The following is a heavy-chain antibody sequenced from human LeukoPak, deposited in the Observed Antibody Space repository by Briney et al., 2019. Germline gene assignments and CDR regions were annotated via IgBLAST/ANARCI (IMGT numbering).Heavy chain of an antibody. J-gene: IGHJ6*02. V-gene: IGHV3-30*18. CDR1: GFTFSSYG. D-gene: IGHD3-3*01. Sequence: GGSLRLSCAASGFTFSSYGMHWVRQAPGKGLEWVAVISYDGSNKYYADSVKGRFTISRDNSKNTLYPQMNSLRAEDTAVYYCAKDPGYYDFWSGISYYYYGMDVWGQGTTVTVSS. CDR3: AKDPGYYDFWSGISYYYYGMDV. CDR2: ISYDGSNK.